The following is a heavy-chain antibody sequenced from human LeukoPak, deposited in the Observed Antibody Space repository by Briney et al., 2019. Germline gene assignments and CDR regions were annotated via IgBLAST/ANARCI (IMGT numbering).Heavy chain of an antibody. D-gene: IGHD3-22*01. Sequence: ASVKVSCKASGYTFTSYGISWVRQAPGQGLEWMGWISAYNGNTNYAQKLQGRVTMTTDTSTSTAYMELRSLRSDDTAVYYCARWGRITMIVPGGWFDPWGQGTLVTVSS. CDR3: ARWGRITMIVPGGWFDP. CDR1: GYTFTSYG. CDR2: ISAYNGNT. V-gene: IGHV1-18*01. J-gene: IGHJ5*02.